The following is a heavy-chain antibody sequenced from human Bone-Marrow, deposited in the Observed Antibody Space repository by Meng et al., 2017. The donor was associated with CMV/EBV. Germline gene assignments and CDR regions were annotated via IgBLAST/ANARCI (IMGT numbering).Heavy chain of an antibody. CDR2: IYPSDSDT. CDR1: GHNFASYW. Sequence: GGSLRLSCEVSGHNFASYWIGWVRQMPGKGLEWMGIIYPSDSDTRYSPSFQGQVTISADKSISTAYLQWSSLKASDTAIYYCASHSGSGWSGYYYYGMDVWGQGTTVTVSS. J-gene: IGHJ6*02. CDR3: ASHSGSGWSGYYYYGMDV. D-gene: IGHD6-19*01. V-gene: IGHV5-51*01.